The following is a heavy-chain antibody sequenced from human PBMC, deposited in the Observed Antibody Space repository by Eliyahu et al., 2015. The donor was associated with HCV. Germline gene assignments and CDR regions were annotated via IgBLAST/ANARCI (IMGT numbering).Heavy chain of an antibody. CDR3: SSGGGGIAVAGTGGWFDP. Sequence: QVQLQESGPGLVKPSETLSLTCTVSGAXISTYYWSWIRQPPGKGLEWIGYIHYXGXTNYHPPLKXRVTMSVDTSKNQFSLXLSSVTAADTAVYYCSSGGGGIAVAGTGGWFDPWGQGTLVTVSS. D-gene: IGHD6-19*01. CDR2: IHYXGXT. CDR1: GAXISTYY. J-gene: IGHJ5*02. V-gene: IGHV4-59*01.